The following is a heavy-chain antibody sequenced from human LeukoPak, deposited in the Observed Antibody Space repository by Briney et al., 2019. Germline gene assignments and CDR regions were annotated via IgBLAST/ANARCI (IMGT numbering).Heavy chain of an antibody. CDR1: GYTFTSYG. J-gene: IGHJ5*02. CDR3: ARDFYSSSWRPNWFDP. V-gene: IGHV1-18*01. CDR2: ISAYNGNT. D-gene: IGHD6-13*01. Sequence: ASVKVSCKASGYTFTSYGISWVRQAPGQGLEWMGWISAYNGNTNYAQKLQGRVTMTTDTSTSTAYLELRSLRSDDTAVYYCARDFYSSSWRPNWFDPWGQGTLVTVSS.